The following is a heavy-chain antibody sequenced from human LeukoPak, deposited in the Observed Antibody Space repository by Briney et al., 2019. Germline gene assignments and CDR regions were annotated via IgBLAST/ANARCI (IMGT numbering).Heavy chain of an antibody. CDR2: IYTSGST. CDR1: GGSISSYY. CDR3: ARELTYSSSSFWFDP. V-gene: IGHV4-4*07. D-gene: IGHD6-13*01. Sequence: SETLSLTCTVSGGSISSYYWSWIRQPAGKGLEWIGRIYTSGSTNYNPSLKSRVTMSVDTSKNQFSLKLNSVTAADTAVYYCARELTYSSSSFWFDPWGQGTLVTVSS. J-gene: IGHJ5*02.